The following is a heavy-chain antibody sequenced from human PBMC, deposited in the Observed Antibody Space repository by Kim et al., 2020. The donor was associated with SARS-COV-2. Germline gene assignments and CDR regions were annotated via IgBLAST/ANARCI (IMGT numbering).Heavy chain of an antibody. CDR3: AREGTIVVIPTADY. CDR2: IFHSGST. D-gene: IGHD2-2*01. CDR1: GYSISSGYY. Sequence: SETLSLTCTVSGYSISSGYYWGWIRQPPGKGLEWIGTIFHSGSTYYNPSLKSRVTISVDTFKNQLSLKLSSVTAADTAVYYCAREGTIVVIPTADYWGQG. V-gene: IGHV4-38-2*02. J-gene: IGHJ4*02.